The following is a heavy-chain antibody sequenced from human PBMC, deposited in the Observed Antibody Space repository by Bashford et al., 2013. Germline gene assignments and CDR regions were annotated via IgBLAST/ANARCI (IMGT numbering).Heavy chain of an antibody. CDR3: TRGPPNWGFDY. Sequence: ASVKVSCKASGYTFTTYDINWVRQATGQGPEWMGWMKSDSGKTGYAQKFQGRVTMTRDTSISTAFMELNSLRSEDTAIYYCTRGPPNWGFDYWGPGTLVTVSS. D-gene: IGHD7-27*01. V-gene: IGHV1-8*01. J-gene: IGHJ4*02. CDR2: MKSDSGKT. CDR1: GYTFTTYD.